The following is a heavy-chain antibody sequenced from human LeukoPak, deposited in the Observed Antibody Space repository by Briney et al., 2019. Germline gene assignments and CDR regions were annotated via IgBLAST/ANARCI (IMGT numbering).Heavy chain of an antibody. CDR3: AREGAQHIVVVTATLDAFDI. D-gene: IGHD2-21*02. V-gene: IGHV3-48*04. J-gene: IGHJ3*02. CDR1: GFTFSSYA. Sequence: GGSLRLSCAASGFTFSSYAMSWVRQAPGKGLEWVSYISSSGSTIYYADSVKGRFTISRDNAKNSLYLQMNSLRAEDTAVYYCAREGAQHIVVVTATLDAFDIWGQGTMVTVSS. CDR2: ISSSGSTI.